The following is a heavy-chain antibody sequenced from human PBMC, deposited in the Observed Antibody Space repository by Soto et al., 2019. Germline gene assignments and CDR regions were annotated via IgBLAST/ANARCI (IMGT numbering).Heavy chain of an antibody. CDR2: ISYDGSNK. CDR1: GFTFSSYG. V-gene: IGHV3-30*18. CDR3: AKGLASVAGLDY. Sequence: GGSLRLSCAASGFTFSSYGMHWVRQAPGKGLEWVAVISYDGSNKYYADSVKGRFTISRDNSKNTLYLQMNSLRAEDTAVYYCAKGLASVAGLDYWGQGTLVTVSS. J-gene: IGHJ4*02. D-gene: IGHD6-19*01.